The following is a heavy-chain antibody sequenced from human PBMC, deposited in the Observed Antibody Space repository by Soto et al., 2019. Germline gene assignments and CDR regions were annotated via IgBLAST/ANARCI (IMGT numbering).Heavy chain of an antibody. CDR3: ARGYSSGWYGARY. V-gene: IGHV3-11*01. D-gene: IGHD6-19*01. CDR2: IYRSGTSI. CDR1: GFTFSDYY. J-gene: IGHJ4*02. Sequence: QVQLVESGGGLVKPGGSLRLSCAASGFTFSDYYMSWIRQAPGKGLEWVSFIYRSGTSISYADSVKGRFTISRDNAKNSLYLQMNSLRVEDTAVYYCARGYSSGWYGARYWGLGTPVTVSS.